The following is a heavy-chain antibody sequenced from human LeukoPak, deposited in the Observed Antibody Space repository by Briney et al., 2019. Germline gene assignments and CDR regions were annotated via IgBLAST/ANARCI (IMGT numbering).Heavy chain of an antibody. Sequence: ETLSLTCTISGDSITSSHYYWGWIRQSPEKGLEWVSAISGSGGSTYYADSVKGRFTISRDNSKNTLYLQMNSLRAEDTAVYYCAKSQAMVRPRNFDYWGQGTLVTVSS. V-gene: IGHV3-23*01. J-gene: IGHJ4*02. D-gene: IGHD5-18*01. CDR2: ISGSGGST. CDR1: GDSITSSHYY. CDR3: AKSQAMVRPRNFDY.